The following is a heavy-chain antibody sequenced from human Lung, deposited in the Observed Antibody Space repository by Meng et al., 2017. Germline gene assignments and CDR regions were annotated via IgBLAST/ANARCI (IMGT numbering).Heavy chain of an antibody. CDR1: GFTFTDHW. J-gene: IGHJ1*01. D-gene: IGHD1-1*01. V-gene: IGHV3-74*01. Sequence: GESVGGLVPPGGSPRLSCAASGFTFTDHWMHWVRQGPGKGLVWVSRINRDGTKPTYADSVKGRFTISRDNAKNTLYLQMNNLRAEDTAFYYCTNDRLNHWGQGALVTVSS. CDR2: INRDGTKP. CDR3: TNDRLNH.